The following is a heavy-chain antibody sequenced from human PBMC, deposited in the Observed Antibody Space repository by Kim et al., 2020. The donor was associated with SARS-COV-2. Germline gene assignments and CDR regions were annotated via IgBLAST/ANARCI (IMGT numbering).Heavy chain of an antibody. CDR1: GFTFSSYW. J-gene: IGHJ5*02. Sequence: GGSLRLSCAASGFTFSSYWMSWVRQAPGKGLEWVANIKQDGSEKYYVDSVKGRFTISRDNAKNSLYLQMNSLRAEDTAVYYCARVRITMVRGGNWFDPWGQGTLVTVSS. CDR3: ARVRITMVRGGNWFDP. CDR2: IKQDGSEK. D-gene: IGHD3-10*01. V-gene: IGHV3-7*01.